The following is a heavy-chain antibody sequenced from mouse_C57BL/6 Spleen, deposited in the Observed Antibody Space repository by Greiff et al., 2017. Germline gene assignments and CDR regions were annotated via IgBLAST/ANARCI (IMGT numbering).Heavy chain of an antibody. CDR1: GYSITSGYY. V-gene: IGHV3-6*01. J-gene: IGHJ3*01. CDR2: ISYDGSN. D-gene: IGHD2-4*01. Sequence: EVQLQESGPGLVKPSQSLSLTCSVTGYSITSGYYWNWIRQFPGNKLEWMGYISYDGSNNYNPSLKNRISITRDTSKNQFFLKLNSVTTEDTATYYCAREAIYDDYDGFAYWGQGTLVTVSA. CDR3: AREAIYDDYDGFAY.